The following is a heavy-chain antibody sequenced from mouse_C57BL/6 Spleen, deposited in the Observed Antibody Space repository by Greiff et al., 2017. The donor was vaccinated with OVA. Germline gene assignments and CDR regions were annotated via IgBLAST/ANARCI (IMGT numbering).Heavy chain of an antibody. CDR3: ARSWTGAYFDY. CDR1: GYAFSSSW. CDR2: IYPGDGDT. D-gene: IGHD4-1*01. J-gene: IGHJ2*01. V-gene: IGHV1-82*01. Sequence: VQVVESGPELVKPGASVKISCKASGYAFSSSWMNWVKQRPGKGLEWIGRIYPGDGDTNYNGKFKGKATLTADKSSSTAYMQLSSLTSEDSAVYFCARSWTGAYFDYWGQGTTLTVSS.